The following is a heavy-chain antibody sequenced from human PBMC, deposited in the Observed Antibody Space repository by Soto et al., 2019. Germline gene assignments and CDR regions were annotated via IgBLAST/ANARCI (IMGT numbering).Heavy chain of an antibody. J-gene: IGHJ4*02. CDR1: GFTFSSYA. CDR3: ARAYTAMVTTDY. Sequence: GGSLRLSCAASGFTFSSYAMHWVRQAPGKGLEWVAVISYDGSNKYYADSVKGRFTISRDNSKNTLYLQMNSLRAEDTAVYYCARAYTAMVTTDYWGQGTLVTVSS. V-gene: IGHV3-30-3*01. CDR2: ISYDGSNK. D-gene: IGHD5-18*01.